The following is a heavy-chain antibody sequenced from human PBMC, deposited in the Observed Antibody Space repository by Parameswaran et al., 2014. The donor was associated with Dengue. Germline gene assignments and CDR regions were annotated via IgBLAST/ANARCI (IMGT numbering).Heavy chain of an antibody. CDR2: IYHSGST. D-gene: IGHD4-23*01. CDR3: ARDYGGDAFDI. V-gene: IGHV4-30-2*01. J-gene: IGHJ3*02. Sequence: RWIRQPPGKGLEWIGYIYHSGSTYYNPSLKSRVTISVDRSKNQFSLKLSSVTAADTAVYYCARDYGGDAFDIWGQGTMVTVSS.